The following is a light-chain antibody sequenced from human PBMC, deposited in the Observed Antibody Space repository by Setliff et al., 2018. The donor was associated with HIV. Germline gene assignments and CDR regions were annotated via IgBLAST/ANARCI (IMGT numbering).Light chain of an antibody. CDR1: SSNIGADYD. J-gene: IGLJ1*01. Sequence: QSVLTQPPSVSGAPGQRVTISCTGSSSNIGADYDVHWYQQPPGTAPKLLIYGNSNRPSRVPHPFSGSKSGTSASLAITGLQAEDEADYYCQSYDSSLSGYVFGTGTKVTVL. CDR2: GNS. V-gene: IGLV1-40*01. CDR3: QSYDSSLSGYV.